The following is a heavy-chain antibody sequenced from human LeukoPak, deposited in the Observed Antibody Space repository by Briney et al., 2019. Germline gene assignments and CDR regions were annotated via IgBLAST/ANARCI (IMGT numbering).Heavy chain of an antibody. D-gene: IGHD3-22*01. CDR2: IYYSGST. CDR1: GFTFSSYG. V-gene: IGHV4-39*01. CDR3: ARHGYYRIVGYWFDP. J-gene: IGHJ5*02. Sequence: PGGTLRLSCAASGFTFSSYGMSWIRQPPGKGMEWIGSIYYSGSTYYNPSLKSRVAISVDTSKNQFSLKLSSVTAADTAVYYCARHGYYRIVGYWFDPWGQGTLVTVSS.